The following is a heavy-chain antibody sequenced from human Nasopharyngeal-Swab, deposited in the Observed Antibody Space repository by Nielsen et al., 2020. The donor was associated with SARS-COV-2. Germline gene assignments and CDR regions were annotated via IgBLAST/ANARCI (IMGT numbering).Heavy chain of an antibody. D-gene: IGHD1-26*01. J-gene: IGHJ4*02. CDR1: GYKFTSYS. CDR2: IYPPDSDT. Sequence: GESLKISCKSSGYKFTSYSIGWVRQMPGKGLEWMGIIYPPDSDTRYSPSFQGQVTISADKSISTAYLQWPSLKASDTAMYYCAKPPTVGAAIDYWGQGTLVIVSS. CDR3: AKPPTVGAAIDY. V-gene: IGHV5-51*01.